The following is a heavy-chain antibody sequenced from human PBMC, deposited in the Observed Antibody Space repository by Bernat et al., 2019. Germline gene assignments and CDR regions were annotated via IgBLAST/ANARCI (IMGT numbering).Heavy chain of an antibody. D-gene: IGHD1-26*01. J-gene: IGHJ4*02. V-gene: IGHV3-66*01. CDR3: ARGHGSYCFDY. CDR1: GFTVSSNY. Sequence: EVQLVESGGGLVQPGGSLRLPCAASGFTVSSNYLNWIRQAPGKGLVWVSVIYSGGSTSYADSVKGRFTISRDNSKNTLYLQMNSLRVEDTAIYYCARGHGSYCFDYWGQGTLVSVSS. CDR2: IYSGGST.